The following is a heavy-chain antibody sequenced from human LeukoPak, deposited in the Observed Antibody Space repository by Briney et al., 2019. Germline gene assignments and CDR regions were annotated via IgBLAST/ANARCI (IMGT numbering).Heavy chain of an antibody. CDR2: IKPDGSGP. D-gene: IGHD2-21*02. CDR1: GFSFSSYW. J-gene: IGHJ4*02. Sequence: GGSLRLSCEASGFSFSSYWMTWVRQAPGKGLEWVANIKPDGSGPYYVDSVRGRFTISRDNTKNSLYLHMSSLRVEDTAVYFCARGGHRLKEFWGPGTLVTVSS. CDR3: ARGGHRLKEF. V-gene: IGHV3-7*01.